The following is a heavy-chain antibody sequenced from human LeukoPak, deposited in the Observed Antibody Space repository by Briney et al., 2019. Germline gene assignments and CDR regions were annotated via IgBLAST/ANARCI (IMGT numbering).Heavy chain of an antibody. CDR2: IYYSGST. Sequence: SETLSLTCTVSGGSISSYYWSWIRQHPGKGLEWIGYIYYSGSTNYNPSLKSRVTISVDTSKNQFSLKLSSVTAADTAVYYCARSYYDILTGYYTNFDYWGQGTLVTVSS. D-gene: IGHD3-9*01. V-gene: IGHV4-59*01. J-gene: IGHJ4*02. CDR1: GGSISSYY. CDR3: ARSYYDILTGYYTNFDY.